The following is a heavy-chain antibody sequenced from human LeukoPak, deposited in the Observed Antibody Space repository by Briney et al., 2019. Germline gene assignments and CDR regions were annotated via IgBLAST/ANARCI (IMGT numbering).Heavy chain of an antibody. D-gene: IGHD3-3*01. V-gene: IGHV4-39*01. Sequence: SETLSLTCTVSGGSISSSNYYWGWIRQPPGKGREWIGSIFYTGNTYDNPSLKSRVIMSVDTSKHQFSLKLSSVTAADTAMYYCARLGPYYDFWSGYLPIDYWGQGTLVTVSS. CDR3: ARLGPYYDFWSGYLPIDY. CDR2: IFYTGNT. CDR1: GGSISSSNYY. J-gene: IGHJ4*02.